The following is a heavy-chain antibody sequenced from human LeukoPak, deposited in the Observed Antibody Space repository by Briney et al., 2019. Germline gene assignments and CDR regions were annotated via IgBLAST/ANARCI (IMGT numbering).Heavy chain of an antibody. CDR2: IYYSGST. CDR3: AREDRDSSGSGWFDP. Sequence: SETLSLTCTVSGGSISSYYWSWIRQPPGKGLECIGYIYYSGSTNYNPSLKSRVTISVDTSKNQFALKLSSVTAADTAVYYCAREDRDSSGSGWFDPWGQGTLVTVSS. J-gene: IGHJ5*02. CDR1: GGSISSYY. V-gene: IGHV4-59*01. D-gene: IGHD3-22*01.